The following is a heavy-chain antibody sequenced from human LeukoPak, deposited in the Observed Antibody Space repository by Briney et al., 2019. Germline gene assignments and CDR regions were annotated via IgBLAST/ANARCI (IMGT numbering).Heavy chain of an antibody. J-gene: IGHJ6*03. V-gene: IGHV4-39*01. Sequence: PSETLSLTCTVSGGPISSNSYYWGWIRQPPGKGLEWIGSIYYSGSTYYNPSLKSRVTIFVDTSKNQFSLKLTSVTAADTAVYYCARHGSHYYYYYMDVWGKGTTVTVSS. CDR1: GGPISSNSYY. CDR3: ARHGSHYYYYYMDV. CDR2: IYYSGST.